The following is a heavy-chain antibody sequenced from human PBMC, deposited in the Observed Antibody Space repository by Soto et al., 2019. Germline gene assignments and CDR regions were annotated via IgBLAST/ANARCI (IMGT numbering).Heavy chain of an antibody. D-gene: IGHD3-10*01. CDR1: GTSMSGHF. J-gene: IGHJ5*02. CDR3: ARGVYLSLVRTGWFDP. CDR2: GYYSGST. Sequence: QVQLQESGPGLVKASETLSLTCTVSGTSMSGHFWSWMRQPPGKGLEWIGYGYYSGSTLYNPSLKSRVTTSLDTSKNHFSLRLNSVTSADTAVYYCARGVYLSLVRTGWFDPWGQGTLVTVSS. V-gene: IGHV4-59*11.